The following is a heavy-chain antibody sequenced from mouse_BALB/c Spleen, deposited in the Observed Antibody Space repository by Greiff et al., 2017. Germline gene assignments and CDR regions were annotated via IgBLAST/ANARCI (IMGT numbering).Heavy chain of an antibody. V-gene: IGHV3-6*02. CDR1: GYSITSGYY. CDR3: AREVLRDYYAMDY. CDR2: ISYDGSN. J-gene: IGHJ4*01. D-gene: IGHD1-1*01. Sequence: EVKLMESGPGLVKPSQSLSLTCSVTGYSITSGYYWNWIRQFPGNKLEWMGYISYDGSNNYNPSLKNRISITRDTSKNQFFLKLNSVTTEDTATYYCAREVLRDYYAMDYWGQGTSVTVSS.